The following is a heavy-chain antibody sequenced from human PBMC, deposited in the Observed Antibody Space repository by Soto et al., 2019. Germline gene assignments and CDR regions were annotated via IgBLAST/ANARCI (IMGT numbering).Heavy chain of an antibody. CDR2: IDSDGSST. CDR1: GFTFSSYW. Sequence: EVQLVESGGGLVQPGGSLRLSCAASGFTFSSYWMHWVRQTPEKGLVWVSHIDSDGSSTTYADSVKGRFTISRDNAKNTLYLQMNSLRAEDTAVYYCVRYEFGLGIASWGLGTLVTVSS. V-gene: IGHV3-74*01. J-gene: IGHJ4*02. CDR3: VRYEFGLGIAS. D-gene: IGHD3-3*01.